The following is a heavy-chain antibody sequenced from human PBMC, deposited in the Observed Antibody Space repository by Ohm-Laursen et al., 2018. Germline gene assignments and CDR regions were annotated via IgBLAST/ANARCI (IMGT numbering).Heavy chain of an antibody. Sequence: TLSLTCAVYGGSFNTFYWSWIRQPPGKGLEWIGEIDHGGNTKYNPSLKSRVTISVDTSKNQFSLDLSSVTAADTALYYCASLCIGTNCYHTFASWGQGTLITVSS. D-gene: IGHD2-2*01. CDR2: IDHGGNT. CDR1: GGSFNTFY. J-gene: IGHJ4*02. V-gene: IGHV4-34*01. CDR3: ASLCIGTNCYHTFAS.